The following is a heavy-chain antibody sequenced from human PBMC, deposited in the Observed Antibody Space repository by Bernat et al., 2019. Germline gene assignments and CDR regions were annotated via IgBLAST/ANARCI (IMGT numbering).Heavy chain of an antibody. Sequence: QVQLVESGGGVVQPGRSLRLSCAASGFTFSSYGMHWVRQAPGKGLEWVVVISYDGSNKYYADSVKGRFTISRDNSKNTLYLQMNSLRAEDTAVYYCAKDGISSTVTTNYFDYWGQGTLVTVSS. CDR2: ISYDGSNK. D-gene: IGHD4-17*01. J-gene: IGHJ4*02. V-gene: IGHV3-30*18. CDR3: AKDGISSTVTTNYFDY. CDR1: GFTFSSYG.